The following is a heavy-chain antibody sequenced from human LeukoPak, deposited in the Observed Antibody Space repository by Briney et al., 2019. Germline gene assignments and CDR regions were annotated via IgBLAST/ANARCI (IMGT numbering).Heavy chain of an antibody. V-gene: IGHV4-31*03. Sequence: SQTLSLTCTVSGGSISSGGYYWSWIRQHPGKGLEWIGYIYYSGSTYYNPSLKSRVTISVDTSKNQFSLKLSSVTAADTAVYYCARRRGYGSGSYNWFDPWGQGTLVTVSS. D-gene: IGHD3-10*01. J-gene: IGHJ5*02. CDR2: IYYSGST. CDR3: ARRRGYGSGSYNWFDP. CDR1: GGSISSGGYY.